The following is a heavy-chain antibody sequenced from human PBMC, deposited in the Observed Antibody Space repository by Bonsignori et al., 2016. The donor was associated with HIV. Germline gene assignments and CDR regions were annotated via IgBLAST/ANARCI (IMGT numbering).Heavy chain of an antibody. D-gene: IGHD5-18*01. V-gene: IGHV1-69*06. CDR3: ARDPGRHGGYGP. Sequence: WVRQAPGQGLEWVGGIFPILGAPDYAQGLQGRVTITADKSTSTVFMELSSLRSDDTAVYYCARDPGRHGGYGPWGQGTLVTVSS. J-gene: IGHJ5*02. CDR2: IFPILGAP.